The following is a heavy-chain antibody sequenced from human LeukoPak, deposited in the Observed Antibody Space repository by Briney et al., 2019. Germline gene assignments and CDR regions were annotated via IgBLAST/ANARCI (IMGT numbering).Heavy chain of an antibody. D-gene: IGHD1-26*01. CDR1: GFTFSSYG. V-gene: IGHV3-30*03. Sequence: GGSLRLSCAASGFTFSSYGMHWGRQAPGKGLEWVAVISYDGSNKYYADSVKGRFTISRDNSKNTLYLQMNSLRAEDTAVYYCATNSGSYGSGMYYFDYWGQGTLVTVSS. CDR3: ATNSGSYGSGMYYFDY. CDR2: ISYDGSNK. J-gene: IGHJ4*02.